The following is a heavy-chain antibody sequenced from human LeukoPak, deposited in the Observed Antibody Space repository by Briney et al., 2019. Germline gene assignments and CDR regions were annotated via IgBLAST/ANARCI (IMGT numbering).Heavy chain of an antibody. J-gene: IGHJ4*02. CDR2: INPNSGGT. V-gene: IGHV1-2*02. D-gene: IGHD6-6*01. CDR1: GYTFTGYY. CDR3: ARDYGKQLVPSFGY. Sequence: ASVKVSCKASGYTFTGYYMHWVRQAPGQGLEWMGWINPNSGGTNHAQKFQGRVTMTRDTSINTVYMELSRLGSDDTAVYYCARDYGKQLVPSFGYWGQGTLVTVSS.